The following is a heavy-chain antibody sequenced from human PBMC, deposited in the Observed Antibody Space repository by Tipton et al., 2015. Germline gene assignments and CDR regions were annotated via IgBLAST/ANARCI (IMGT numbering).Heavy chain of an antibody. J-gene: IGHJ4*02. D-gene: IGHD3-22*01. Sequence: TLSLTCTVSGGSFNHSPYYWGWIRQPPGKGLEWIGSIYYSGNTYYNPSLKSRVTISVDTSKNQFSLKLSSVTAADTAVYYCARAYYYDSSGYPLFDYWGQGTLVTVSS. CDR1: GGSFNHSPYY. CDR3: ARAYYYDSSGYPLFDY. CDR2: IYYSGNT. V-gene: IGHV4-39*07.